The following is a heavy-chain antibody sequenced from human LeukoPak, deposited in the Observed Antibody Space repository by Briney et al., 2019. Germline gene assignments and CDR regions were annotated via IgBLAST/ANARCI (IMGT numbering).Heavy chain of an antibody. CDR1: GGSISSSSYY. Sequence: SETLSLTCTVSGGSISSSSYYWGWIRQPPGTGLEWIGSIYYSGSTYYNPSLKSRVTISVDTSKNLFSLKLSSVTAADTAVYYCASLSRSGSYPDYWGQGTLVTVSS. V-gene: IGHV4-39*07. CDR3: ASLSRSGSYPDY. CDR2: IYYSGST. D-gene: IGHD1-26*01. J-gene: IGHJ4*02.